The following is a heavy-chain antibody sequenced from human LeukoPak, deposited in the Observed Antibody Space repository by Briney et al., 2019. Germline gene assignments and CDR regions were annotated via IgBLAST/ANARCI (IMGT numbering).Heavy chain of an antibody. CDR3: ARGGWELLPLGALDI. CDR1: GFIFSSYA. CDR2: IRGNGGST. D-gene: IGHD1-26*01. Sequence: PGGSLRLSCAASGFIFSSYAMHWVRQAPGKGLEFVSVIRGNGGSTYYANSVKGRFTISRDNSKNTLYLQMGSLRAEDMAVYYCARGGWELLPLGALDIWGQGTLVTVSS. J-gene: IGHJ3*02. V-gene: IGHV3-64*01.